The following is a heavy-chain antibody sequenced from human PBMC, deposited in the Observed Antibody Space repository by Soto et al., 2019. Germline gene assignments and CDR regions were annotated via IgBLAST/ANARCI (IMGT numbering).Heavy chain of an antibody. CDR3: ARSPNAGYSSSPIDGMDV. D-gene: IGHD6-13*01. CDR2: IYYSGST. V-gene: IGHV4-31*03. Sequence: PSETLSLTCTVSGGSISSGGYYWSWIRQHPGKGLEWIGYIYYSGSTYYNPSLKSRVTISVDTSKNQFSLKLSSVTAADTAVYYCARSPNAGYSSSPIDGMDVWGQGTTVTVSS. CDR1: GGSISSGGYY. J-gene: IGHJ6*02.